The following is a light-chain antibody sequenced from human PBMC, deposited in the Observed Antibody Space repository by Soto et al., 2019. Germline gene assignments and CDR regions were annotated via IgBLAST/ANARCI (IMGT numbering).Light chain of an antibody. J-gene: IGKJ1*01. CDR1: LTISSY. V-gene: IGKV1-39*01. Sequence: DIQMTQAPSSLSAFVGDRGTITCRASLTISSYLNWYQQKSGKAPKLLISSASSLESGVPPRFSGSGSGTDFTLTITSLQPEDFATYYCQQSHSIPWTFGQGTKVEIK. CDR3: QQSHSIPWT. CDR2: SAS.